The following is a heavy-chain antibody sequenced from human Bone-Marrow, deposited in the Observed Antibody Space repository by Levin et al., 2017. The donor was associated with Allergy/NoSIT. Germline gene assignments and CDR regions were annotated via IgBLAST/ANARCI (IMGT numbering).Heavy chain of an antibody. J-gene: IGHJ6*03. CDR2: ISGGALTT. Sequence: SGESLKISCAASGFTFSSFDMSWVRRAPGKGLERVSAISGGALTTYYADSVKGRFTISRDNSRNTLYLQMNSLRAEDTAVYYCAKGFGGWYYMDVWGKGTTVTVSS. D-gene: IGHD4-23*01. CDR3: AKGFGGWYYMDV. V-gene: IGHV3-23*01. CDR1: GFTFSSFD.